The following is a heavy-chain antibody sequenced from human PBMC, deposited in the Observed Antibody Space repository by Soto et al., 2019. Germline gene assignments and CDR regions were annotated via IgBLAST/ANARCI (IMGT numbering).Heavy chain of an antibody. J-gene: IGHJ4*02. CDR2: ISYDGSNK. CDR1: GFTFSSYA. V-gene: IGHV3-30-3*01. D-gene: IGHD5-12*01. CDR3: ARVSVYEWLRYRYFDY. Sequence: GGSLRLSCAASGFTFSSYAMHWVRQAPGKGLEWVAVISYDGSNKYYADSVKGRFTISRDNSKNTLYLQMNSLRAEDTAVYYCARVSVYEWLRYRYFDYWGQGTLVTVSS.